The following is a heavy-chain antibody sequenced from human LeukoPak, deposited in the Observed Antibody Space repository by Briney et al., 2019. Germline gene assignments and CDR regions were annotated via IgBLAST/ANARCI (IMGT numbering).Heavy chain of an antibody. Sequence: GGSLRLSCAMSGFTLSSNYMSWVRQAPRKGLKWVSGISRNGGSTGYADSVKGRFTISRDNAKNSLYLQMNSLRAEDTALFYCARDAVLRNIAAAGYFDNWGQGTLVTVSS. V-gene: IGHV3-20*04. CDR2: ISRNGGST. J-gene: IGHJ4*02. D-gene: IGHD6-13*01. CDR1: GFTLSSNY. CDR3: ARDAVLRNIAAAGYFDN.